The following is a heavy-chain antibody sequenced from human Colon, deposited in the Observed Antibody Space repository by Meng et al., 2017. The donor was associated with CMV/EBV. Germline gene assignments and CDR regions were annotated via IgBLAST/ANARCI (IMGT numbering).Heavy chain of an antibody. CDR3: AGVGGHCSSTSCDIYYWFDP. CDR2: IIPIFGTT. J-gene: IGHJ5*02. V-gene: IGHV1-69*05. Sequence: SVKVSCKASGGTFSSYAISWVRQAPGQGLEWMGGIIPIFGTTNYAQKFQGRVTITIDKSTTTAYMELNSLRSEDTAVYYCAGVGGHCSSTSCDIYYWFDPWGQGTLVTVSS. CDR1: GGTFSSYA. D-gene: IGHD2-2*01.